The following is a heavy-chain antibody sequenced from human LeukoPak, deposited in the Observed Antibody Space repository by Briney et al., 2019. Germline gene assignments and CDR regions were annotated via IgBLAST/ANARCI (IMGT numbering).Heavy chain of an antibody. CDR1: GFTFSAFG. J-gene: IGHJ4*02. D-gene: IGHD3-10*01. CDR3: ARDLGVVRGVFTLDY. CDR2: IRYDGSNK. Sequence: GGSLRLSCSASGFTFSAFGMHWVRQPPGKGPEWVTFIRYDGSNKYYTDSVKGRFTISRDNSKNTLYLQMNSLRAEDTAVYYCARDLGVVRGVFTLDYWGQGTLVTVSS. V-gene: IGHV3-30*02.